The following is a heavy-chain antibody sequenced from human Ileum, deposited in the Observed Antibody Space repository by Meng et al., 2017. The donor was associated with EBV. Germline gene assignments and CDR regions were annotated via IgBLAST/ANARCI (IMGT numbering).Heavy chain of an antibody. CDR3: ARGRFRTFDV. D-gene: IGHD3-10*01. J-gene: IGHJ3*01. Sequence: QVQLQQSGPGLLKPSQTPSLTCAISGDSVSSNSVAWNWIRQSPSRGLEWLGRTYQMSSYYAESVKSRISVNADTSKNQFSLQLNSVTPEDTAEYYCARGRFRTFDVWGPGTKVTVSS. V-gene: IGHV6-1*01. CDR2: TYQMSS. CDR1: GDSVSSNSVA.